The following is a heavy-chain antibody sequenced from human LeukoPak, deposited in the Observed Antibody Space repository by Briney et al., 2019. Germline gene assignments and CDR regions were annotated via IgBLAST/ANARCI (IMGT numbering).Heavy chain of an antibody. CDR2: IKQDGSEK. CDR3: ARPTSDYYDSSGYARVDYFDY. Sequence: QPGGSLRLSCAASGFTFSNAWMSWVRQAPGKGLEWVANIKQDGSEKYYVDSVKGRFTISRDNAKNSLYLQMNSLRAEDTAVYYCARPTSDYYDSSGYARVDYFDYWGQGTLVTVSS. D-gene: IGHD3-22*01. CDR1: GFTFSNAW. V-gene: IGHV3-7*01. J-gene: IGHJ4*02.